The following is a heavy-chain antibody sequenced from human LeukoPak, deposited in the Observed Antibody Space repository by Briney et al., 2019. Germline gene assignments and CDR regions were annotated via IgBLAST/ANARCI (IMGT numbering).Heavy chain of an antibody. D-gene: IGHD2-15*01. CDR2: ISYDGSNK. V-gene: IGHV3-30*04. CDR1: GFTFSSYA. J-gene: IGHJ5*02. Sequence: PGGSLRLSCAASGFTFSSYAMHWVRQAPCKGLEWVAVISYDGSNKYYADSVKGRFTISRDNSKNTLYLQMNSLRAEDTAVYYCARELGRYNWFDPWGQGTLVTVSS. CDR3: ARELGRYNWFDP.